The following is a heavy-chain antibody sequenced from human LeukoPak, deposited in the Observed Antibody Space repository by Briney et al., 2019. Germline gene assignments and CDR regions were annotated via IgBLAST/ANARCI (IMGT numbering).Heavy chain of an antibody. Sequence: ASVKVSCKASGGTFSSYTISWVRPAPGQGLEWMGRIITILGIANNAQKFQGRVTITADKSTSTAYMELSSLRSEDTAVYYCAREGYYYDSSGYYNSWGQGTLVTVSS. J-gene: IGHJ4*02. CDR2: IITILGIA. CDR3: AREGYYYDSSGYYNS. V-gene: IGHV1-69*04. D-gene: IGHD3-22*01. CDR1: GGTFSSYT.